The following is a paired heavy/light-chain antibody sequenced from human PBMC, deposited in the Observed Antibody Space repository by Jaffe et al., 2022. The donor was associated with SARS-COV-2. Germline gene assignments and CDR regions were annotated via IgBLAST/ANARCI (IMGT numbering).Heavy chain of an antibody. CDR3: GTTLGQLYILAPFY. CDR2: IYYSGST. D-gene: IGHD3-3*02. J-gene: IGHJ4*02. V-gene: IGHV4-39*01. Sequence: QLQLQESGPGPVEASETLSLTCTVSGGSISSSTYYWGWIRQPPGKGLEWIGSIYYSGSTYYNPSLKSRVTISVDTSKNQFSLKLTSVTAADTAVYYCGTTLGQLYILAPFYWGQGTPVTVSS. CDR1: GGSISSSTYY.
Light chain of an antibody. J-gene: IGLJ2*01. CDR2: DTT. V-gene: IGLV7-46*01. Sequence: QAVVTQEPSVTVSPGGTVTLTCGSSTGAVARYHNPYWYQQRAGQAPRTLISDTTNKHSWTPARFSGSLLGGKAALTLSGAQPDDEAEYYCLLSYSGVVVFGGGTKLTVL. CDR1: TGAVARYHN. CDR3: LLSYSGVVV.